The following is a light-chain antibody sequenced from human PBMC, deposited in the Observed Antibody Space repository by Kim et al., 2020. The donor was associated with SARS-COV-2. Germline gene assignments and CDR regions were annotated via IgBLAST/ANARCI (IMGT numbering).Light chain of an antibody. Sequence: SVGDRVTITCRASQSISSYLNWYQQKPGKAPKLLIYAASSLQSGVPSRFSGSGSGTDFTLTISSLQPEDFATYYCQQSYSTPPWTFGQGTKVDIK. CDR2: AAS. J-gene: IGKJ1*01. CDR1: QSISSY. CDR3: QQSYSTPPWT. V-gene: IGKV1-39*01.